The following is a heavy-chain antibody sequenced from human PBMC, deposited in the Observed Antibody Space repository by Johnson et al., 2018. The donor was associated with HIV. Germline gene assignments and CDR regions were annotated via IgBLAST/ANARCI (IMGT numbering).Heavy chain of an antibody. V-gene: IGHV3-33*06. CDR1: AFTFSSYG. J-gene: IGHJ3*02. CDR2: IWYDGSDK. Sequence: VQLIESGGGVVQPGRSLRLSCAASAFTFSSYGMHWVRQAPGKGLEWVAVIWYDGSDKYYADFVKGRFTISRDNSKNTLYLQMNSLRAEDTAVYYCAKDRMYDYGDYGGAFDIWGQGTMVTVSS. CDR3: AKDRMYDYGDYGGAFDI. D-gene: IGHD4-17*01.